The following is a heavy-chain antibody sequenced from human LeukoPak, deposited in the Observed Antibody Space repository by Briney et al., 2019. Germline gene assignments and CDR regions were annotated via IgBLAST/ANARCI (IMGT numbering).Heavy chain of an antibody. V-gene: IGHV1-24*01. Sequence: ASVKVSCKVSGYTLTELSMHWVRQAPGKGLEWMGGFDPEDGETIYAQKFQGRVTMTEDTSTDTAYMGLSSLRSEDTAVYYCAVYSSSWYGRYYYYGMDVWGQGTTVTVSS. D-gene: IGHD6-13*01. CDR2: FDPEDGET. CDR1: GYTLTELS. CDR3: AVYSSSWYGRYYYYGMDV. J-gene: IGHJ6*02.